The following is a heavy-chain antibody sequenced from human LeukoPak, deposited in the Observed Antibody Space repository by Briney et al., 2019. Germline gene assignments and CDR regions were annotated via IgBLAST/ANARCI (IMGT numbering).Heavy chain of an antibody. CDR2: IYYSGST. D-gene: IGHD2-2*01. CDR1: GGSISSYY. J-gene: IGHJ4*02. V-gene: IGHV4-59*01. Sequence: SETLSLTCTVSGGSISSYYWSWIRQPPGKGLEWIGYIYYSGSTNYNPSLKSRVTISVDTSKNQLSLKLSSVTAADTAVYYCARAQRSDFHYFDYWGQGTLVTVSS. CDR3: ARAQRSDFHYFDY.